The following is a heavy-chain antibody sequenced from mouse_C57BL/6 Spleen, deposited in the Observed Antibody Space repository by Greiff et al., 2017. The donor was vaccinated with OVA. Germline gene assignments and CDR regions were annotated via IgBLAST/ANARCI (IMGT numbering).Heavy chain of an antibody. CDR2: IRNKANGYTT. CDR1: GFTFTDYY. CDR3: ARSSYGNFAMDD. Sequence: EVKLVESGGGLVQPGGSLSLSCAASGFTFTDYYMSWVRQPPGKALEWLGFIRNKANGYTTEYSASVKGRFTISRDNSQSILYLQMNALRAEDSATYYCARSSYGNFAMDDWGQGTSVTVSS. V-gene: IGHV7-3*01. J-gene: IGHJ4*01. D-gene: IGHD2-1*01.